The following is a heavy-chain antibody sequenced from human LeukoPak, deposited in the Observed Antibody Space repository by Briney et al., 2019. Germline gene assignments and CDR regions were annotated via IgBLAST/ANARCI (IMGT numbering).Heavy chain of an antibody. CDR1: GYTFTGYY. CDR2: INPNSGGT. Sequence: GASVKVSRKASGYTFTGYYMHWVRQAPGQGLEWMGWINPNSGGTNYAQKFQGWVTMTRDTSISTAYMELSRLRSDDTAVYYCATSRRDTAMAALDYWGQGTLVTVSS. J-gene: IGHJ4*02. CDR3: ATSRRDTAMAALDY. V-gene: IGHV1-2*04. D-gene: IGHD5-18*01.